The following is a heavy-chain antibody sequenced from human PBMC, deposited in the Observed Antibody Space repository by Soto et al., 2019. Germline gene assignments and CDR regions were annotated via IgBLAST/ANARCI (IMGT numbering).Heavy chain of an antibody. CDR2: MNPNSGNT. D-gene: IGHD4-17*01. V-gene: IGHV1-8*01. Sequence: QVQLVQSGAEVKKPGASVKVSCKASGYTFTSYDINWVRQATGQGLEWMGWMNPNSGNTGYAQKFQGRVTMTRNTSISTAYMELSSLRSEDTAVYYCARGRGNYGDNSPHFDYWGQGTLVTVSS. CDR1: GYTFTSYD. J-gene: IGHJ4*02. CDR3: ARGRGNYGDNSPHFDY.